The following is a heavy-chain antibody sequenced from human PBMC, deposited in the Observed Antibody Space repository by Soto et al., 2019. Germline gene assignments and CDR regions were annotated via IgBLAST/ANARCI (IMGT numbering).Heavy chain of an antibody. V-gene: IGHV4-59*01. Sequence: PSETLSLTCTVSGGSISSYYWSWIRQPPGKGLEWIGYIYYSGSTNYNPSLKSRVTISVDTSKNQFSLKLSSVTAADTAVYYCARETLDAFDIWGQGTMVTVSS. CDR1: GGSISSYY. J-gene: IGHJ3*02. CDR2: IYYSGST. CDR3: ARETLDAFDI.